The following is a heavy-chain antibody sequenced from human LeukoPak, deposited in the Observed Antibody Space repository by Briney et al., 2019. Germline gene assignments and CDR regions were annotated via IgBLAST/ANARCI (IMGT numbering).Heavy chain of an antibody. V-gene: IGHV6-1*01. CDR2: TYYRSKRLH. CDR1: GDSVSSNSAA. J-gene: IGHJ4*02. D-gene: IGHD1-7*01. Sequence: SQTLSLTCAISGDSVSSNSAAWNWIRQSPSRGLEWLGRTYYRSKRLHDYAISVKSRITINPDTSKNQFSLQLNSVTPEDTAVYYCARNYSPDFDYWGQGTQVSVSS. CDR3: ARNYSPDFDY.